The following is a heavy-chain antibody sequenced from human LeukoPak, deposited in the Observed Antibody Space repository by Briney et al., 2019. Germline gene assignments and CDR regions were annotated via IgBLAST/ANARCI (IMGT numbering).Heavy chain of an antibody. CDR2: IWYDGSNK. Sequence: GRFLRLSCAASGFTFSSYGMHWVRQAPGKGLEWVAVIWYDGSNKYYADSVKGRFTISRDNSKNTLYLQMNSLRAEDTAVYYCAEDRYSYAFEYFQHWGQGTLVTVSS. D-gene: IGHD5-18*01. CDR3: AEDRYSYAFEYFQH. CDR1: GFTFSSYG. V-gene: IGHV3-33*06. J-gene: IGHJ1*01.